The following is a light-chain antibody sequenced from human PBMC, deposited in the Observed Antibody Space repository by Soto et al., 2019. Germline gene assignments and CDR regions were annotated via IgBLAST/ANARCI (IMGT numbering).Light chain of an antibody. CDR2: EAS. V-gene: IGKV1-39*01. J-gene: IGKJ4*01. CDR1: QSISSY. CDR3: QQSYITLALT. Sequence: DIQMTQFPSSLSASVGDRVTITCRASQSISSYLNWYQQKPGKAPKLLIYEASSLQSGVPSRFSGSGSGTDFTLTISSLQPEDFATYYCQQSYITLALTFGGGTKVEIK.